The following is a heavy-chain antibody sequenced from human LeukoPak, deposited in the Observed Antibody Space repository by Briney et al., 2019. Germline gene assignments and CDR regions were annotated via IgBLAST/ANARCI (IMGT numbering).Heavy chain of an antibody. CDR3: AKGARIAAVGTGRYYYYYYSMDV. D-gene: IGHD6-13*01. Sequence: PGGSLRLSCAASGFTFSSDAMSWVCHAPGKGLEWVSAISGSGGSTYYADSVKGRFTISRDNTKNTLYLQMNSLRAADTAVYYWAKGARIAAVGTGRYYYYYYSMDVWGQGTTVTVSS. CDR1: GFTFSSDA. V-gene: IGHV3-23*01. CDR2: ISGSGGST. J-gene: IGHJ6*01.